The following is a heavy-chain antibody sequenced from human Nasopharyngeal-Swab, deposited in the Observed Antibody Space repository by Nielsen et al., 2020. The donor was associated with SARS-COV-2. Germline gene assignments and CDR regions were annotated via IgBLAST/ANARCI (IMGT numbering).Heavy chain of an antibody. CDR1: GFTFSNYW. V-gene: IGHV3-7*01. CDR3: ARLKYDFWNGPPEDY. CDR2: IKQDGSEI. D-gene: IGHD3-3*01. Sequence: GGSLRLSCAASGFTFSNYWMSWVRQAPGKGLEWVANIKQDGSEIYYVDSLKGRFTFSRDNAKNSLYLQMNSLRAEDTAVYYCARLKYDFWNGPPEDYWGQGTLVTVSS. J-gene: IGHJ4*02.